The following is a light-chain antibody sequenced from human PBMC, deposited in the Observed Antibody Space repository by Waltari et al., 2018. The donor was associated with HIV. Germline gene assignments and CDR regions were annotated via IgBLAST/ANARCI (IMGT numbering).Light chain of an antibody. CDR2: GNA. Sequence: QSVLTQPPSVSGAPGQRVTISCTGSSSNIGAGYDVHWYQQLPGTAPKLLIYGNANRPAVVPHRFSGSKSGTSASLAITGLQAEDEADYYCQSYDSSLSGWVFGGGTKLTVL. CDR3: QSYDSSLSGWV. J-gene: IGLJ3*02. CDR1: SSNIGAGYD. V-gene: IGLV1-40*01.